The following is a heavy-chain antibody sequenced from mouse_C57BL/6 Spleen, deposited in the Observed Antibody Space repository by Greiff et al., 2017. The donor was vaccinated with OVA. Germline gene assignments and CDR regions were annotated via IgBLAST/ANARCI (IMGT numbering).Heavy chain of an antibody. CDR3: ARGGNDYDDAMDY. CDR2: INPYNGDT. Sequence: EVQRVESGPELVKPGDSVKISCKASGYSFTGYFMNWVMQSHGKSLEWIGRINPYNGDTFYNQKFKGKATLTVDKSSSTAHMELRSLTSEDSAVYYCARGGNDYDDAMDYWGQGTTVTVSS. D-gene: IGHD2-4*01. J-gene: IGHJ4*01. CDR1: GYSFTGYF. V-gene: IGHV1-20*01.